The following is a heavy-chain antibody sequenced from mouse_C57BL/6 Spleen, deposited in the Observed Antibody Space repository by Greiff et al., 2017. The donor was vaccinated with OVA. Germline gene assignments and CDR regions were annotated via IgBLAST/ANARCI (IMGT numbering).Heavy chain of an antibody. CDR3: ARVYGNYEPVAMDY. V-gene: IGHV5-4*03. D-gene: IGHD2-1*01. CDR1: GFTFSSYA. J-gene: IGHJ4*01. Sequence: EVKLVESGGGLVKPGGSLKLSCAASGFTFSSYAMSWVRQTPEKRLEWVATISDGGSYTYYPDNVQGRFTISRDNAKNNLYLQMSHLKSEDTAMYYCARVYGNYEPVAMDYWGQGTSVTVSS. CDR2: ISDGGSYT.